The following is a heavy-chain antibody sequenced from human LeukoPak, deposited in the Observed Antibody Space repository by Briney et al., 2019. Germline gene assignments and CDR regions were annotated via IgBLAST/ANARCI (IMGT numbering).Heavy chain of an antibody. V-gene: IGHV3-66*01. J-gene: IGHJ6*04. D-gene: IGHD3-22*01. CDR3: AELGITMIEGV. CDR1: EFSVGSNY. CDR2: IYSGGST. Sequence: PGGSLRLSCAASEFSVGSNYMTWVRQAPGKGLEWVSLIYSGGSTYYADSVKGRFTISRDNSKNTLYLQMNSLRAEDTAVYYCAELGITMIEGVWGKGTTVTISS.